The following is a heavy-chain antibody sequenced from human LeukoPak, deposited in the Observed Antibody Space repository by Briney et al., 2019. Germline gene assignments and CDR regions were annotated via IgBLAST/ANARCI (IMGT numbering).Heavy chain of an antibody. V-gene: IGHV3-53*01. J-gene: IGHJ4*02. CDR2: IYSGGST. Sequence: PGGSLRLSCAASGFTVSSSYMSWVRQAPGKGLEWVSVIYSGGSTYYADSVKGRFIISRDISKNTLYLQMNSLRAEDTAVYYCARATTAAGTGFDYWGQGTLVTVSS. CDR3: ARATTAAGTGFDY. D-gene: IGHD6-13*01. CDR1: GFTVSSSY.